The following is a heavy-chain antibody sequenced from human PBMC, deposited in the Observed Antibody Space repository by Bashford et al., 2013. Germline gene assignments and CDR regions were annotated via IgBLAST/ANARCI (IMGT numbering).Heavy chain of an antibody. Sequence: VASVKVSCKASGYTFTGYYMHWVRQAPGQGLEWMGWINPNSGGTNYAQKFQGWVTMTRDTSISTAYMELSRLRSDDTAVYYCARGGVDGGAYYFDYWGQGTLVTVSS. D-gene: IGHD4-23*01. J-gene: IGHJ4*02. V-gene: IGHV1-2*04. CDR3: ARGGVDGGAYYFDY. CDR1: GYTFTGYY. CDR2: INPNSGGT.